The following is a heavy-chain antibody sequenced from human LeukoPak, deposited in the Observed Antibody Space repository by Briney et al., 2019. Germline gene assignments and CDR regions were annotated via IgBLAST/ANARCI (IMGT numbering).Heavy chain of an antibody. V-gene: IGHV3-21*01. CDR3: ARESIVIVPAPMDV. CDR1: GFTFNNYG. J-gene: IGHJ6*02. D-gene: IGHD2-2*01. CDR2: ITSSSSYV. Sequence: GGSLRLSCAASGFTFNNYGMNWVRQAPGKGLEWVSFITSSSSYVYYADSVKGRFTISRDNAKNSLFLQMNSLRAEDTALYYCARESIVIVPAPMDVWGQGTTVTVSS.